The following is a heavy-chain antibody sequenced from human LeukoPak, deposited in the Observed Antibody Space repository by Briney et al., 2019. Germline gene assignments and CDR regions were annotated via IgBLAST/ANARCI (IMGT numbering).Heavy chain of an antibody. CDR1: GFTFSSYA. D-gene: IGHD2-8*01. J-gene: IGHJ3*02. CDR2: ISGSGGST. Sequence: GGSLRLSCAASGFTFSSYAMSWVRQAPGKGLEWVSAISGSGGSTYYADSVKGRFTISRDNSKNTLYLQMNSLRAEDTAVYYCAKAPNGVSYGRNAFDIWGQGTMVTVSS. CDR3: AKAPNGVSYGRNAFDI. V-gene: IGHV3-23*01.